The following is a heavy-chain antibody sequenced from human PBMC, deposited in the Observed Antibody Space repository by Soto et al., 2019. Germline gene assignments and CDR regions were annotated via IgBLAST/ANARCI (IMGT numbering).Heavy chain of an antibody. CDR1: GFTFSGYW. J-gene: IGHJ1*01. D-gene: IGHD3-22*01. CDR2: IRQDGGEK. V-gene: IGHV3-7*01. CDR3: ARDAGADRFEY. Sequence: EVQLVESGGGLVQPGGSLRLSCAASGFTFSGYWMSWVRQTPGKGLEWVANIRQDGGEKYYVDSVRGRFTISRDNVNNSLYLQMNSMRVEDTAVYYCARDAGADRFEYWRQGTLVTVSS.